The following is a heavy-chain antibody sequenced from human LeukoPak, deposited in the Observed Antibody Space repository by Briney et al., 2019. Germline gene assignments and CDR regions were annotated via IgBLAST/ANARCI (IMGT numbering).Heavy chain of an antibody. V-gene: IGHV1-2*02. CDR3: AREGGREQLADYYYYYMDV. J-gene: IGHJ6*03. CDR1: GYTFTGYY. CDR2: INPNSGGT. Sequence: GASVKVSCKASGYTFTGYYLHWVRQAPGQGLEWMGWINPNSGGTNYAQKFQGRVTITADKSTSTAYMELSSLRSEDTAVYYCAREGGREQLADYYYYYMDVWGKGTTVTVSS. D-gene: IGHD6-6*01.